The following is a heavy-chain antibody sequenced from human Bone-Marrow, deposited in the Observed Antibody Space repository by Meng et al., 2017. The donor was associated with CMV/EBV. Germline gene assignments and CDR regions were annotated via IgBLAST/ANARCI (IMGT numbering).Heavy chain of an antibody. CDR1: GFTLSRYW. CDR2: INEDGSRT. Sequence: GGSLRLSCAASGFTLSRYWMHWVRQAPGKGLVWVSRINEDGSRTDYADSVKGRFTISRDNGETTLYLEMNSLRAEDTAVYDCARDWSGSDDDWGQGTLVTVSS. V-gene: IGHV3-74*01. J-gene: IGHJ4*01. CDR3: ARDWSGSDDD. D-gene: IGHD1-26*01.